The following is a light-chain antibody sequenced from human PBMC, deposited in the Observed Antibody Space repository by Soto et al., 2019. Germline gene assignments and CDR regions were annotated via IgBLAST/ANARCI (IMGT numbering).Light chain of an antibody. J-gene: IGKJ1*01. CDR2: GAS. CDR3: QQSYSSPGT. CDR1: QTIDKY. V-gene: IGKV1-39*01. Sequence: IQMTQSPSSLSASVGDRVTITCRAGQTIDKYLNWYQHIPGRVPKLLIYGASSLQSGVPTRFSGSGGGTYFTLTISSLQHEDFATYYCQQSYSSPGTFGRGTRVE.